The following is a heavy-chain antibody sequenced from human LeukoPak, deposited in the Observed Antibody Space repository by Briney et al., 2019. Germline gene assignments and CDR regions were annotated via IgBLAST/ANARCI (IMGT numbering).Heavy chain of an antibody. CDR3: ATAAPGGPYYMDV. CDR2: IYYSGST. J-gene: IGHJ6*03. CDR1: GGSISSHY. V-gene: IGHV4-59*11. Sequence: SETLSLTCTVSGGSISSHYWSWLRQPPGKGLEWIGYIYYSGSTNYNPSLKSRVTISVDTSKNQFSLKLSSVTAADTAVYYCATAAPGGPYYMDVWGKGTTVTVSS.